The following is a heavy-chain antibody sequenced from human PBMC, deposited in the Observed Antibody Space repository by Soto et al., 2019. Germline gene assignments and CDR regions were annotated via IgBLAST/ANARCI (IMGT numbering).Heavy chain of an antibody. CDR1: GFTFRSYF. D-gene: IGHD6-13*01. J-gene: IGHJ6*02. Sequence: EVQLVESGGGLVQPGGSLRLSCAASGFTFRSYFMAWVRQAPGKGPVLVAHTTGDGSKSNHADSVRGRFTISRDNAKNTLYLQMNSLRDEDTAMYSCARENWYSMDVWGQGTTVTVSS. CDR3: ARENWYSMDV. CDR2: TTGDGSKS. V-gene: IGHV3-74*01.